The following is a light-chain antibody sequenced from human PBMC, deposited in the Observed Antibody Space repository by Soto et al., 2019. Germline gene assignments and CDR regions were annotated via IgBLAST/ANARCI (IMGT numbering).Light chain of an antibody. CDR3: SSYTRSSTLV. J-gene: IGLJ3*02. Sequence: QSALTQPASVSGSPGQSITISCTGTSSDVGDYNYVSWYLQYPGKAPKLIIYEVSNRPSGVSNRFSGSKSGDTASLTISGLQAEDEADYYCSSYTRSSTLVFGGGTQLTVL. V-gene: IGLV2-14*01. CDR1: SSDVGDYNY. CDR2: EVS.